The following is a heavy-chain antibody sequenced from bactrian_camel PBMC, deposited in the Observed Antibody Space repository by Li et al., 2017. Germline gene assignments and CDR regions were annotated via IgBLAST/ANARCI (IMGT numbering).Heavy chain of an antibody. Sequence: QVQLVESGGGSVQPGQSLRLTYTFSETRYCMGWFRQPPGKDREGVAVMDSLGRTKYADSVNGRFTISRGNAKNTVYLQMNSLKSEDTALYYCATASGVVVPSDYWSQGTQ. CDR2: MDSLGRT. D-gene: IGHD2*01. CDR1: ETRYC. J-gene: IGHJ4*01. CDR3: ATASGVVVPSDY. V-gene: IGHV3S53*01.